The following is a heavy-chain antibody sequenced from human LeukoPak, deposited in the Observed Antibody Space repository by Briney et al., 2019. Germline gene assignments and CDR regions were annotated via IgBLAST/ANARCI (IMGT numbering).Heavy chain of an antibody. CDR2: IIPIFGTA. CDR3: ARFGYGGYGAPDMDV. D-gene: IGHD4-17*01. V-gene: IGHV1-69*13. J-gene: IGHJ6*03. CDR1: GYTFTSYG. Sequence: SVKVSCKASGYTFTSYGISWVRQAPGQGLEWMGGIIPIFGTANYAQKFQGRVTITADESTSTAYMELSSLRSEDTAVYYCARFGYGGYGAPDMDVWGKGTTVTVSS.